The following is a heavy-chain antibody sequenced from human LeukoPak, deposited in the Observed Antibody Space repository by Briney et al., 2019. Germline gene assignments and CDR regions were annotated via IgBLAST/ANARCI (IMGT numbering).Heavy chain of an antibody. V-gene: IGHV4-39*07. Sequence: PSETLSLTCTVSGGSISSSSYYWGWIRQPPGKGLEWIGSIYYSGSTYYNPSLKSRVTISVDTSKNQFSLKLSSVTAADTAVYYCARRGPGIAVAGFYPYYYYYMDVWGKGTTVTVSS. CDR2: IYYSGST. J-gene: IGHJ6*03. D-gene: IGHD6-19*01. CDR1: GGSISSSSYY. CDR3: ARRGPGIAVAGFYPYYYYYMDV.